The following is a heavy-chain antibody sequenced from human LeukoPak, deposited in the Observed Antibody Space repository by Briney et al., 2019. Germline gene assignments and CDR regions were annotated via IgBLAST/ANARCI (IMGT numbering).Heavy chain of an antibody. D-gene: IGHD3-22*01. Sequence: QPGRSLRLSCAASGFIFGDYALNWVRQAPGKGLEWVSYISSSGNTKYYADSVKGRFTISRDNAYNSLYLQMNSLRAEDTAVYYCVRHSSGSGYYHGTYYYYGMDAWGQGTTVTVSS. V-gene: IGHV3-48*03. J-gene: IGHJ6*02. CDR1: GFIFGDYA. CDR2: ISSSGNTK. CDR3: VRHSSGSGYYHGTYYYYGMDA.